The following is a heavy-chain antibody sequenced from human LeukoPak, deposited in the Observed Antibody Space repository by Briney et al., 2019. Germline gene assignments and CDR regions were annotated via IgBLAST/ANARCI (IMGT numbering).Heavy chain of an antibody. J-gene: IGHJ4*02. CDR2: ISGSGGSS. V-gene: IGHV3-23*01. CDR1: GFTFSSYA. D-gene: IGHD2/OR15-2a*01. Sequence: PGGSLRLSCAASGFTFSSYAMSWVRQAPGKGLEWVSAISGSGGSSYYADSVKGRFTISRDNSKNTLYLQMNSLRAEDTAVYYCAKDFLFPGDYFDYWGQGTLVTVSS. CDR3: AKDFLFPGDYFDY.